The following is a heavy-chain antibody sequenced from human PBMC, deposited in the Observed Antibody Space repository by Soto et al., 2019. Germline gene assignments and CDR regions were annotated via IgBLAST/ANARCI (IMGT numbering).Heavy chain of an antibody. Sequence: SETLSLTCTVSGGSISSYYWSWIRQPPGKGLEWIGYIYYSGSTNYNPSLKSRVTISVDTSKNQFSLKLSSVTAADTAVYYCARHTLGGQSLVSLDFRGQGTLLTVSS. CDR1: GGSISSYY. CDR2: IYYSGST. V-gene: IGHV4-59*08. D-gene: IGHD6-19*01. J-gene: IGHJ4*02. CDR3: ARHTLGGQSLVSLDF.